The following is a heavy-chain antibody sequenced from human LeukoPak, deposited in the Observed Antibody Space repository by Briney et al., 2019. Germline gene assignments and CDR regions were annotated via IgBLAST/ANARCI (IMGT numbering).Heavy chain of an antibody. J-gene: IGHJ4*02. CDR1: GFTFSTYV. CDR3: AKGRIAIYSSGWTDYFDY. V-gene: IGHV3-23*01. Sequence: GGSLRLSCVASGFTFSTYVMSWVRQAPGKGLEWVASLSNSGGTTYSADSVQGRLTISRDNSKSTLYLQMNSLRAEDTAVYYCAKGRIAIYSSGWTDYFDYWGQGTLVTVSS. CDR2: LSNSGGTT. D-gene: IGHD6-19*01.